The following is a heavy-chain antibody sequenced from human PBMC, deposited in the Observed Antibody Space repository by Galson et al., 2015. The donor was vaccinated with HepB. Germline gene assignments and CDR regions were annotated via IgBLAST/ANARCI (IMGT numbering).Heavy chain of an antibody. V-gene: IGHV1-46*04. CDR1: GYTFTSYY. CDR3: ARGGGVGIAAAGIKADAFDI. D-gene: IGHD6-13*01. J-gene: IGHJ3*02. CDR2: INPSGGST. Sequence: SVKVSCKASGYTFTSYYMRWVRQAPRQGLEWMGIINPSGGSTSYAQKLQGRVTMTRDTSTSTVYMELSSLRSEDTAVYYCARGGGVGIAAAGIKADAFDIWGQGTMATVSS.